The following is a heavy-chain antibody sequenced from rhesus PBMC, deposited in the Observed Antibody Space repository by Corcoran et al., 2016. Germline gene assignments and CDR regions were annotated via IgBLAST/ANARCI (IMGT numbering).Heavy chain of an antibody. CDR2: IYGGGSSP. J-gene: IGHJ4*01. CDR1: GGSIISRY. Sequence: QLQLQESGPGLVKPSETLSVTCAVPGGSIISRYWSRSRQAPGKVLEWIGSIYGGGSSPSYNPSLESLVTLSVDTSNIQLALMLSSVTAADSAVYYWASLGDTVTPFDYWSLGVQVTVSS. D-gene: IGHD4-23*01. CDR3: ASLGDTVTPFDY. V-gene: IGHV4-169*02.